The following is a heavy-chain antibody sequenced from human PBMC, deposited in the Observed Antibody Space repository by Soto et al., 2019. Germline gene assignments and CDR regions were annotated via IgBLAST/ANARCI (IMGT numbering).Heavy chain of an antibody. Sequence: QLQLQESGPRLVKPSDALSLTCSVSGGSISSRSNSWGWIRQPPGKGLEWIGTIYFSASKHYNPSLTSRVAIPGHTPNNLLPLRLSSETAADTAVYYCERQPGQCDSTTCFGYYTVDVWGQGTTVTVS. CDR3: ERQPGQCDSTTCFGYYTVDV. CDR2: IYFSASK. J-gene: IGHJ6*02. CDR1: GGSISSRSNS. D-gene: IGHD2-2*01. V-gene: IGHV4-39*01.